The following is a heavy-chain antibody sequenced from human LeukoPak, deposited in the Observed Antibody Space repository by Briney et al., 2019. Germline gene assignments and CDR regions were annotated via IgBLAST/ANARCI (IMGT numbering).Heavy chain of an antibody. CDR1: GGSFSGYY. CDR2: IKHSGST. J-gene: IGHJ4*02. V-gene: IGHV4-34*01. D-gene: IGHD3-10*01. Sequence: SETLSLTCVVYGGSFSGYYWSWLRQPPGKGLEWIGEIKHSGSTDYNPSLKSRVTISVDTSKNQFSLRLSSVTAADTAVYYCARVAWGSGSAVGYWGQGTLVTVSS. CDR3: ARVAWGSGSAVGY.